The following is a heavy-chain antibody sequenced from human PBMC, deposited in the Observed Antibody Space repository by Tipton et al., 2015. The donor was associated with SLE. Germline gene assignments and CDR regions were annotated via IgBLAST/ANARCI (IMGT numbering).Heavy chain of an antibody. Sequence: TLSLTCTVSSGAISNYYWSWIRQPPGKGLEWIGYIYYTESTNYNPSLKSRVTISVDTSKNQFSLQLISATAADTALYYCARLTWSNGPFEYWGQGTLVTVSS. CDR2: IYYTEST. V-gene: IGHV4-59*08. CDR3: ARLTWSNGPFEY. CDR1: SGAISNYY. J-gene: IGHJ4*02. D-gene: IGHD1-26*01.